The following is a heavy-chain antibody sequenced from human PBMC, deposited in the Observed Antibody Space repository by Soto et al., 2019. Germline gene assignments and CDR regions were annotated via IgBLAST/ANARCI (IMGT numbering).Heavy chain of an antibody. CDR3: ARGSSPWWWEFDY. CDR1: GFTFSTYN. D-gene: IGHD2-21*01. CDR2: ISSSSSFI. Sequence: GGPLRLSCAASGFTFSTYNMNWVRQTPGKGLVCVSSISSSSSFIYYADSVKGRFTISRDNAKISLYLQMNSLRAEDTAVYYCARGSSPWWWEFDYWGQGTLVTVSS. V-gene: IGHV3-21*01. J-gene: IGHJ4*02.